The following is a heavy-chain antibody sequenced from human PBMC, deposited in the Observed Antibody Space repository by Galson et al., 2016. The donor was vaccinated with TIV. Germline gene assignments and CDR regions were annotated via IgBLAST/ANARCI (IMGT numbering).Heavy chain of an antibody. CDR1: GGTFISYT. CDR3: ARGWQPFYNHYYSMDV. Sequence: ASGGTFISYTLSWVRQAPGQGLEWMGRIIPVLGMTNYAQNFQGRVTITADRSTGTAYLELSSLKPGDTAVYYCARGWQPFYNHYYSMDVWGQGTTVIVSS. V-gene: IGHV1-69*02. D-gene: IGHD1-14*01. CDR2: IIPVLGMT. J-gene: IGHJ6*02.